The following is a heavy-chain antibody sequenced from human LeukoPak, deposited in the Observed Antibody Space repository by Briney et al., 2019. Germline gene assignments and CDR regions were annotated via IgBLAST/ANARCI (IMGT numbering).Heavy chain of an antibody. CDR2: INHSGST. J-gene: IGHJ4*02. Sequence: SETLSLTCAVYGGSFSGYYWSWIRQPPGKGLEWIGEINHSGSTNYNPSLKSRVTISVDTSKNQFSLKLSSVTAADTAVYYCARYFVWPEAWYFDYWGQGTLVTVSS. V-gene: IGHV4-34*01. CDR3: ARYFVWPEAWYFDY. CDR1: GGSFSGYY. D-gene: IGHD3-9*01.